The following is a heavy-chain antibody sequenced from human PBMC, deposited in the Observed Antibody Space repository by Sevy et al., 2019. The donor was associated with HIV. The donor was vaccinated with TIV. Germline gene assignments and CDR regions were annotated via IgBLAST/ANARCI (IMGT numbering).Heavy chain of an antibody. CDR3: TRELNTAMVPYYYYGMDV. D-gene: IGHD5-18*01. V-gene: IGHV3-73*01. CDR1: GFTFSGSA. Sequence: GGSLRLSCAASGFTFSGSAMHWVRQASGKGLEWVGRIRSKANSYATAYAASVKGRFTISRDDSKNTAYLQMNSLKTEDTAVYYCTRELNTAMVPYYYYGMDVWGQGTTVTVSS. J-gene: IGHJ6*02. CDR2: IRSKANSYAT.